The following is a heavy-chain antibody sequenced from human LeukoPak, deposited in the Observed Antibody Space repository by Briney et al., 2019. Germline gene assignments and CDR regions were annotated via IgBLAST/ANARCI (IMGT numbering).Heavy chain of an antibody. V-gene: IGHV3-23*01. Sequence: GGSLRLSCAASGFTFSSYAMSWVRQAPGKGLEWVSAISGSGGSTYYADSVKGRFTISRDNSKNTLYLQMNRLRAEDTAVYYCAKDQSGVLSGMDVWGKGTTVTVSS. CDR3: AKDQSGVLSGMDV. CDR2: ISGSGGST. J-gene: IGHJ6*04. CDR1: GFTFSSYA. D-gene: IGHD5-12*01.